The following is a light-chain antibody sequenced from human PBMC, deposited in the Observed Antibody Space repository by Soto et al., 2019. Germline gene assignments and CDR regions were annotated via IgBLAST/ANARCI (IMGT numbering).Light chain of an antibody. CDR3: RQRSKLELT. CDR2: DAS. CDR1: QSVSSY. V-gene: IGKV3-11*01. Sequence: EIVLTQSPATLSLSPGERATLSCRASQSVSSYLAWYQQKPGQAPRLLIYDASNRATGIPARFSCSGSGTDFTFTLFSPDPEDHSVYYCRQRSKLELTFGGGTKVEIQ. J-gene: IGKJ4*01.